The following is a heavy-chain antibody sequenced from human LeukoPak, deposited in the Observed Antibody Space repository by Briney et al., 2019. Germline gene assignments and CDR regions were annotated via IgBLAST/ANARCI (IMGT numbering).Heavy chain of an antibody. Sequence: GGSLRLSCAASGFTLSSYRVNWVRQAPGTGLGWVDSIKQGESERYYVASGNGRFTISTDKAKNSLYLQMHSLRVTDTAVYYCERGDSSAFDIWGQGTMVTVSS. CDR3: ERGDSSAFDI. J-gene: IGHJ3*02. D-gene: IGHD3-22*01. V-gene: IGHV3-7*04. CDR1: GFTLSSYR. CDR2: IKQGESER.